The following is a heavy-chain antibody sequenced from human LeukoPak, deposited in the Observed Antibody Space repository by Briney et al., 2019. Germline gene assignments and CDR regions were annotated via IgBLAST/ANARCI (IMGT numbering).Heavy chain of an antibody. J-gene: IGHJ2*01. V-gene: IGHV4-4*07. Sequence: SETLSLTCTVSGGSISSYYWSWIRQPAGKGLEWIGRIYTSGGINYNPSLKSRVTMSGDTPKKQFSLKLTSVTAADTAVYYCARERAYGWEPLPRYFDLWGRGTLVTVSS. CDR3: ARERAYGWEPLPRYFDL. CDR2: IYTSGGI. D-gene: IGHD1-26*01. CDR1: GGSISSYY.